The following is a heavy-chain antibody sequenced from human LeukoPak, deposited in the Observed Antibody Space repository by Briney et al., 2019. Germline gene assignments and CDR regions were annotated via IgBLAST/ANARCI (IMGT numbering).Heavy chain of an antibody. CDR2: MSPNSGNT. J-gene: IGHJ6*02. V-gene: IGHV1-8*01. CDR3: ARSRPMVRGVIVYYGMGV. Sequence: GASVKVSCKASGYTLTSYDINWVRQASGQGLEWMGWMSPNSGNTGYAQKFQGRVSMTSNTSIRTAYMELSSLRSEDTAVYYCARSRPMVRGVIVYYGMGVWGQGTTVTVSS. D-gene: IGHD3-10*01. CDR1: GYTLTSYD.